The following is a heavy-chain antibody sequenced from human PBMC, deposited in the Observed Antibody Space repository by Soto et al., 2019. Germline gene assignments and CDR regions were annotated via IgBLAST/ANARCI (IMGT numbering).Heavy chain of an antibody. J-gene: IGHJ4*02. V-gene: IGHV3-21*01. CDR2: ISSNGTYK. CDR3: ARGPSAAVPDY. CDR1: GFAFSGYS. Sequence: PGGSLRLSCAASGFAFSGYSMNWVRQAPGKGLEWVSLISSNGTYKYYADSVKGRFTVSRDNAKKSLYLQMNSLRVEDTAVYYCARGPSAAVPDYWGQGTLVTVSS. D-gene: IGHD6-13*01.